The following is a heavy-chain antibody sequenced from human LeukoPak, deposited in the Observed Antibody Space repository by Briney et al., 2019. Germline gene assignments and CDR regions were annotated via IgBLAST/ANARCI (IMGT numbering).Heavy chain of an antibody. CDR1: GCTFTGYY. CDR2: VNPNSGVT. V-gene: IGHV1-2*02. CDR3: VRDRSLNY. Sequence: ASVKASCKASGCTFTGYYIHWLRQAPGQGLEWMGWVNPNSGVTNYAQNFQGRVTMTRDTSITTAYMELSRLTSDDTAVYYCVRDRSLNYWGQGTLVTVSS. J-gene: IGHJ4*02.